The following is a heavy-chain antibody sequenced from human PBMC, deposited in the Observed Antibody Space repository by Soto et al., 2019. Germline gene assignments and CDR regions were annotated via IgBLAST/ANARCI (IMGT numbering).Heavy chain of an antibody. V-gene: IGHV3-21*01. Sequence: EVQLVESGGGLVKPGGSLRLSCAASGFTFTRYSMNWVRQAPGKGLEWVSSISSTTNYIYYADSMKGRFTVSRDNAKNSVYLEMNSLSAEDTALYYCARESEDLTSNFDYWGQGTLVTASS. CDR1: GFTFTRYS. CDR2: ISSTTNYI. CDR3: ARESEDLTSNFDY. J-gene: IGHJ4*02.